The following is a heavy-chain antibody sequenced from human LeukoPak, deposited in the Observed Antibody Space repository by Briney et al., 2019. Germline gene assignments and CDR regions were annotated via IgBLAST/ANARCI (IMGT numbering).Heavy chain of an antibody. D-gene: IGHD3-22*01. CDR1: GYTFTGYY. Sequence: GASVKVSCKASGYTFTGYYMHWVRQAPGQGLEWMGIINPSGGSTSYAPKFQGRVTMTRDTSTSTVYMELSSLRSEDTAVYYCARGQYYYDDSGYHDAFDIWGQGTMVTVSS. CDR2: INPSGGST. J-gene: IGHJ3*02. CDR3: ARGQYYYDDSGYHDAFDI. V-gene: IGHV1-46*01.